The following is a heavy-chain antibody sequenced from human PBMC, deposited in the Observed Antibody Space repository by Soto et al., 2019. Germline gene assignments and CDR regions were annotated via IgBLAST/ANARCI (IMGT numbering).Heavy chain of an antibody. J-gene: IGHJ3*01. D-gene: IGHD1-1*01. CDR2: LYDVDGS. V-gene: IGHV3-53*01. Sequence: DVQLVESGGGLIQPGESLRLSCAAFGLTISGKKYVAWVRQAPGKRLEWVSALYDVDGSFYADSVKGRFTTSSDSSKTTVYLQRNDLRPDDTAVYYCATWHEREHAYDVWGQGTTVTVS. CDR3: ATWHEREHAYDV. CDR1: GLTISGKKY.